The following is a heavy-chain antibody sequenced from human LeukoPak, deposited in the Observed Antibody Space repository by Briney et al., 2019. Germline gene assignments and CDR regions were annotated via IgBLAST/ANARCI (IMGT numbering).Heavy chain of an antibody. CDR3: TRDNIVVVPAAKLSYDAFDI. CDR2: IRSKAYGGTT. CDR1: GFTFGDYA. J-gene: IGHJ3*02. D-gene: IGHD2-2*01. V-gene: IGHV3-49*03. Sequence: PGGSLRLSCTASGFTFGDYAMSWFRQAPGKGLGWVGFIRSKAYGGTTEYAASVKGRFTISRDDSKSIAYLQMNSLKTEDTAVYYCTRDNIVVVPAAKLSYDAFDIWGQGTMVTVSS.